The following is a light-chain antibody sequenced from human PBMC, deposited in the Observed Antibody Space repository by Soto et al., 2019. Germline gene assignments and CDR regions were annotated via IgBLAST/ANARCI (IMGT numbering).Light chain of an antibody. Sequence: DIVLTQSPGTLSLSAGERATVSCRASQNVNSRFLSWYQQKPGQTPTLLIYETSYRATGIPDRFSGSVSGTDFTLTISRLEPEDFAVYYCQQYGGSPRVTFGQGTKLEIK. J-gene: IGKJ2*01. CDR3: QQYGGSPRVT. CDR1: QNVNSRF. V-gene: IGKV3-20*01. CDR2: ETS.